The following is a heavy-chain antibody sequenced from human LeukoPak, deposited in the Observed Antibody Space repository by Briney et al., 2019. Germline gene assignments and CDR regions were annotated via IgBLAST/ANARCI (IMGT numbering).Heavy chain of an antibody. Sequence: ASVKVSCKASGYTFTGYYMHWVRQAPGQGLEWMGWINPNSGGTNYAQKFQGRVTMTRDTSISTAYMELSRLRSDDTAVYYCARVPLNYGDHPVDYWGQGTLVTVSS. CDR3: ARVPLNYGDHPVDY. J-gene: IGHJ4*02. D-gene: IGHD4-17*01. CDR1: GYTFTGYY. V-gene: IGHV1-2*02. CDR2: INPNSGGT.